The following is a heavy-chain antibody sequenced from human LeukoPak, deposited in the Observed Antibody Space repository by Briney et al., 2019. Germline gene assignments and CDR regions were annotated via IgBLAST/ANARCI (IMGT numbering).Heavy chain of an antibody. V-gene: IGHV3-53*01. CDR2: IFSGCTT. CDR1: GFSVSMKY. J-gene: IGHJ6*03. D-gene: IGHD3-10*01. CDR3: ARFSGPGMQHYYYYMDV. Sequence: GGSLRLSCAASGFSVSMKYMTGVREAPGGGVGWVSGIFSGCTTYYPDSVKGRFTVSRDNSKNMMYLQMNSPRADDAAVYYCARFSGPGMQHYYYYMDVWGTGTTVTVSS.